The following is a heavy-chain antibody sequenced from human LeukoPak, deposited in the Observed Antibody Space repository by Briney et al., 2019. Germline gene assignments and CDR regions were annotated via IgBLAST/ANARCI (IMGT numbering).Heavy chain of an antibody. V-gene: IGHV3-21*01. D-gene: IGHD1-26*01. Sequence: PGGSLRLSCAASGFTVSSYSMNWVRQAPGKGLEWVSSISSSSNYIYYADSVRGRFTISRDNAKNSLFLQMNSLRAEDTAVYYCATYRRVVGATAYFDYWGQGTLVTVSS. J-gene: IGHJ4*02. CDR2: ISSSSNYI. CDR3: ATYRRVVGATAYFDY. CDR1: GFTVSSYS.